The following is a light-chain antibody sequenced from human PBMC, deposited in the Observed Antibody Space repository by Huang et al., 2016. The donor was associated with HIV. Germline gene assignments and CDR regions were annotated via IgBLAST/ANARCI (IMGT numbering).Light chain of an antibody. J-gene: IGKJ4*01. Sequence: DIQMTQSPSSLSASVGDRVTISCRASQNIETYLNWDHQKPGEAPKLRIYAASSLQSGVPSRFSGSGSGTDFILTISSLQHEDVATYYCQQSYGTPLTFGGGTKVDI. CDR2: AAS. V-gene: IGKV1-39*01. CDR3: QQSYGTPLT. CDR1: QNIETY.